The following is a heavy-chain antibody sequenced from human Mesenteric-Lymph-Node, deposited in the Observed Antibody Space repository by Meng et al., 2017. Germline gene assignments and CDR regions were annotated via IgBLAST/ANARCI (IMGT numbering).Heavy chain of an antibody. CDR2: ISGSGGST. CDR3: AKGWSGWPYFDY. J-gene: IGHJ4*02. Sequence: GESLKISCAASGFTFSDYYMNWVRQAPGKGLEWVSAISGSGGSTYYADSVKGRFTISRDNAKNSLYLQMNSLRAEDTALYYCAKGWSGWPYFDYWGQGTLVTVSS. V-gene: IGHV3-23*01. D-gene: IGHD6-19*01. CDR1: GFTFSDYY.